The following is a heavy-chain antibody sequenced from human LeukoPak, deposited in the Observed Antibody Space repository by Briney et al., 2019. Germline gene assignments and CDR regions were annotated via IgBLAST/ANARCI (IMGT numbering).Heavy chain of an antibody. Sequence: GGSLRLSCAPSGFTINIYAMTWVRQAPGKGLDWVSSITVNGGGISSADSVKGRFTISRDNSKSTLYLQMNSLRAEDTAVYYCAKDPNGDYVGAFDGWDQGTRVTVSS. V-gene: IGHV3-23*01. D-gene: IGHD4-17*01. J-gene: IGHJ3*01. CDR3: AKDPNGDYVGAFDG. CDR2: ITVNGGGI. CDR1: GFTINIYA.